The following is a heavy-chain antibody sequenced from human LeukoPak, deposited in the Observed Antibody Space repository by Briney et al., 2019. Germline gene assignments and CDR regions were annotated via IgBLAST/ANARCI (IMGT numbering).Heavy chain of an antibody. V-gene: IGHV4-34*01. CDR2: INHSGST. D-gene: IGHD3-3*01. CDR3: ARFHDFWSGYSDY. J-gene: IGHJ4*02. CDR1: GGSSSGYY. Sequence: PSETLSLTCAVYGGSSSGYYWSWIRQPPGKGLEWIGEINHSGSTNYNPSLKSRVTISVDTSKNQFSLKLSSVTAADTAVYYCARFHDFWSGYSDYWGQGTLVTVSS.